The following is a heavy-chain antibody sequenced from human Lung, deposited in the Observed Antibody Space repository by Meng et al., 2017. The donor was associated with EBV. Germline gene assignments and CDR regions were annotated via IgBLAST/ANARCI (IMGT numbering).Heavy chain of an antibody. Sequence: QGRLLLFGFDLKQPGASVNVSCRPSGYTFTSYAINWARQAPGQGPDWMGWIDPNTGNPTYDQGFTGRFVFSLDTSVSTAYLQINSLRADDTAVYYCARDSPLDGYSLLDYWGQGTLVTVSS. D-gene: IGHD5-24*01. V-gene: IGHV7-4-1*02. CDR2: IDPNTGNP. CDR3: ARDSPLDGYSLLDY. J-gene: IGHJ4*02. CDR1: GYTFTSYA.